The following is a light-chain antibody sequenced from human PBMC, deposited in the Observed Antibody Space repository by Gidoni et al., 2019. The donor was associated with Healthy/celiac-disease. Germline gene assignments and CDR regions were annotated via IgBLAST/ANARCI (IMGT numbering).Light chain of an antibody. V-gene: IGKV1-39*01. J-gene: IGKJ2*01. Sequence: DIQMTPSPSSLSASVGDRVTITCRASQSISSYLNWYQQKPGKAPKLRIYAASSLQSGVPSRFSGSGSGTDFTLTISSLQPEDFATYYCQQSYSTPPTFGQGTKLEIK. CDR1: QSISSY. CDR3: QQSYSTPPT. CDR2: AAS.